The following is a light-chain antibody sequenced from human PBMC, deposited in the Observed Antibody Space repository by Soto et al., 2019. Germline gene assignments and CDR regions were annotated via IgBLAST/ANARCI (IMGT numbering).Light chain of an antibody. CDR1: QSISIN. CDR3: QQHDDWPLT. J-gene: IGKJ2*01. V-gene: IGKV3D-15*01. Sequence: EIVMTQSPATLSVSPAERATLSCRASQSISINLAWYQHKPGQTPRLLIYDASTSATGIPPRFSGSGSGTEFTLTINSLQSDDSAVYHGQQHDDWPLTFGQGTKLEI. CDR2: DAS.